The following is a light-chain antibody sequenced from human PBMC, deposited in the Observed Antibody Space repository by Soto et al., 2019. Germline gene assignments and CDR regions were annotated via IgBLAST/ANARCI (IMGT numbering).Light chain of an antibody. V-gene: IGLV2-14*01. J-gene: IGLJ1*01. CDR1: SGDFGGYNY. Sequence: QSALTQPASVSGSPGQSITISCTGASGDFGGYNYVSWYQQHPGKAPQLLIYGVTNRPSGVSNRFSGSKSGNTASLTISGLQADDEAEYYCNSYTNTNSLPVYGTGTKLTVL. CDR3: NSYTNTNSLPV. CDR2: GVT.